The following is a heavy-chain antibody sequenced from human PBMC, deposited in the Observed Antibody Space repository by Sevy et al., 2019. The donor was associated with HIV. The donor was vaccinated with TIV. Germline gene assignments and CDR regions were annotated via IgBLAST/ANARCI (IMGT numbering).Heavy chain of an antibody. J-gene: IGHJ4*02. CDR3: ARGAVLGDGYNSLLLDY. Sequence: ASVKVSCKASGGTFSSYAINWVRQAPGQGLEWMGGIIPIFGTANYAQKFQGRVTITADKSTSTAYMELSSLRSEDTAVYYCARGAVLGDGYNSLLLDYWGQGTLVTVSS. V-gene: IGHV1-69*06. D-gene: IGHD5-12*01. CDR1: GGTFSSYA. CDR2: IIPIFGTA.